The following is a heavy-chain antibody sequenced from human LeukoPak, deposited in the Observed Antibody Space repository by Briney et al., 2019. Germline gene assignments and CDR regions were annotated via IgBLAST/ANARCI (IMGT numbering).Heavy chain of an antibody. CDR3: ARGRSIVGATTDYYFDY. J-gene: IGHJ4*02. Sequence: SETLSLTCTVSGGSISSYYWSWIRQPPGKGLEWIGYIYYSGSTNYNPSLKSRVTISVDTSKNQFSLKLSSVTAADTAVYYCARGRSIVGATTDYYFDYWGQGTLVTVSS. V-gene: IGHV4-59*01. CDR1: GGSISSYY. D-gene: IGHD1-26*01. CDR2: IYYSGST.